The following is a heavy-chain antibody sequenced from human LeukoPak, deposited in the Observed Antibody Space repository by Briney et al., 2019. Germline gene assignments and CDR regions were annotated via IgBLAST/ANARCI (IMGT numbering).Heavy chain of an antibody. V-gene: IGHV1-69*04. CDR2: IIPIFGIA. D-gene: IGHD5-18*01. Sequence: ASVKVSCKASGGTFSSYAISWVRQAPGQGLEWMGRIIPIFGIANYAQEFQGRVTITADKSTSTAYMELSSLRSEDTAVYYCARVVTPHDAFDIWGQGTMVTVSS. CDR3: ARVVTPHDAFDI. J-gene: IGHJ3*02. CDR1: GGTFSSYA.